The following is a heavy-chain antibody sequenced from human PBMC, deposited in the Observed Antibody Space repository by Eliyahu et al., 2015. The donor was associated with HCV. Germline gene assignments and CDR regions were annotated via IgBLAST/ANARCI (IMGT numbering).Heavy chain of an antibody. V-gene: IGHV4-59*01. CDR2: THPRGRS. D-gene: IGHD6-19*01. Sequence: QVQLQEXGPGLVKPSETLSLICTVSGXSISSYYWSWIRXPPGKGLEWIGYTHPRGRSXSNPPLKSXVTISVDTSKNQLSLKLSSVTAADTAVYYCASGGGGIAVAGTGGWFDPWGQGTLVTVSS. J-gene: IGHJ5*02. CDR1: GXSISSYY. CDR3: ASGGGGIAVAGTGGWFDP.